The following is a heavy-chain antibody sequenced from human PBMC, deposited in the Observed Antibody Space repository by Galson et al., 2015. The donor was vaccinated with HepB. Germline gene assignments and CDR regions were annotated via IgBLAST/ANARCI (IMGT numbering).Heavy chain of an antibody. D-gene: IGHD5-12*01. J-gene: IGHJ4*02. V-gene: IGHV1-18*04. CDR2: ISAYNGNT. Sequence: SVKVSCKASGYTFTSYGISWVRQAPGQGLEWMGWISAYNGNTNYAQKLQGRVAMTTDTSTSTAYMELRSLRSDDTAVYYCARDNSGYDHFDYWGQGTLVTVSS. CDR3: ARDNSGYDHFDY. CDR1: GYTFTSYG.